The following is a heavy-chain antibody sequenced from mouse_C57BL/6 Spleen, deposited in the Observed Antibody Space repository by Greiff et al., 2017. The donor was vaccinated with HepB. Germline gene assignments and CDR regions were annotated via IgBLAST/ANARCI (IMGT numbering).Heavy chain of an antibody. CDR2: IDPSDSYT. CDR3: ARRGTTVGYAMEY. J-gene: IGHJ4*01. CDR1: GYTFTSYW. D-gene: IGHD1-1*01. V-gene: IGHV1-50*01. Sequence: VQLQQPGAELVKPGASVKLSCKASGYTFTSYWMQWVKQRPGQGLEWIGEIDPSDSYTNYNQKFKGKATLTVDTSSSTAHMQLSSLTSEDSAVYYCARRGTTVGYAMEYWGQGASVTVSS.